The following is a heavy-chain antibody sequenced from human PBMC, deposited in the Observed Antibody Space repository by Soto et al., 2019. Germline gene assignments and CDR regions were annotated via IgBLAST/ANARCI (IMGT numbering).Heavy chain of an antibody. CDR3: ARVYFGDNWNYLGYYGMDV. D-gene: IGHD1-7*01. V-gene: IGHV3-33*01. Sequence: GGSLRLSCAASGFTFISYGMHWVRQAPGKGLEWVAVIWYDGSNKYYADSVKGRFTISRDNSKNMLYLQMNSLRAEDTAVYYCARVYFGDNWNYLGYYGMDVWGQGTTVTVSS. CDR2: IWYDGSNK. J-gene: IGHJ6*02. CDR1: GFTFISYG.